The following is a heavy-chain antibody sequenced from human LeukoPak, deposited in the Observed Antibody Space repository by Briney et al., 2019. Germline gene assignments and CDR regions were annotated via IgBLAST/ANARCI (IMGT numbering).Heavy chain of an antibody. CDR2: IYSGGST. J-gene: IGHJ4*02. D-gene: IGHD6-19*01. V-gene: IGHV3-53*01. Sequence: GGSLRLSCEGSGFTFSSYAMHWVRQAPGKGLEWVPVIYSGGSTYYADSVKGRFTISRDNSKNTLYLQMNSLRAEDTAVYYCARGSYSSGWYVEDWGQGTLVTVSS. CDR3: ARGSYSSGWYVED. CDR1: GFTFSSYA.